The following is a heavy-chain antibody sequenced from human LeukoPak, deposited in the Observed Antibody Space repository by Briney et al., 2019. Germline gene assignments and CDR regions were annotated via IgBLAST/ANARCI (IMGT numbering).Heavy chain of an antibody. J-gene: IGHJ6*02. CDR3: AKAASSSWPSYYYGMDV. V-gene: IGHV3-74*01. CDR1: GFTFSDYW. D-gene: IGHD6-13*01. Sequence: GGSLRLSCAASGFTFSDYWMHWVRQAPGKGLVWVSRIASDGSSTSYADSVKGRFTISKDNSKNTVYLQMSSLRVDDTAVYYCAKAASSSWPSYYYGMDVWGQGTTVTVSS. CDR2: IASDGSST.